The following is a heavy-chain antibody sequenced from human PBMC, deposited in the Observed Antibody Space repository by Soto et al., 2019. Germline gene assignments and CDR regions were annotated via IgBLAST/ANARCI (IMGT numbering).Heavy chain of an antibody. J-gene: IGHJ3*02. V-gene: IGHV4-59*01. CDR2: IYYSGST. CDR3: TRYSGYITEAFEI. CDR1: GGSISSYY. Sequence: QVQLQESGPGLVKPSETLSLTCTVSGGSISSYYWSWIRQPPGKGLEWIGYIYYSGSTNYNPSLTSRFTISVDTSKNQFSLKRSSVTATDTAVYYCTRYSGYITEAFEIWGQGTMVTVSS. D-gene: IGHD5-12*01.